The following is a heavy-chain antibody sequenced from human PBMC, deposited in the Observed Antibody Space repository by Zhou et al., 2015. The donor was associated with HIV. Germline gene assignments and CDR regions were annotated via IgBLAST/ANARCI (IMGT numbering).Heavy chain of an antibody. V-gene: IGHV1-69*01. Sequence: QVQLVQSGAEVKKPGSSVKVSCKASGGTFSSYAIFGTANYAQKFQGRVTITADESTSTAYMELSSLRSEDTAVYYCARDDRRDWSFDLWGRGTLVTVSS. CDR1: GGTFSSYA. CDR2: FGTA. CDR3: ARDDRRDWSFDL. D-gene: IGHD5-24*01. J-gene: IGHJ2*01.